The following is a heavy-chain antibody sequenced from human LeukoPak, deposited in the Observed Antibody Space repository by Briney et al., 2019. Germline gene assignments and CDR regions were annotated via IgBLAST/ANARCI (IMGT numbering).Heavy chain of an antibody. CDR3: AKSARVPYF. V-gene: IGHV4-59*08. CDR1: GDSITSTY. Sequence: PSETLSLTCTVSGDSITSTYWGWIRQPPGKGLEYLGYIYYNGDTNYNPSLRGRLSLSLDMSKNQFSLKLTSVTAADTAVYFCAKSARVPYFWGQGILVTASS. J-gene: IGHJ4*02. D-gene: IGHD3-10*01. CDR2: IYYNGDT.